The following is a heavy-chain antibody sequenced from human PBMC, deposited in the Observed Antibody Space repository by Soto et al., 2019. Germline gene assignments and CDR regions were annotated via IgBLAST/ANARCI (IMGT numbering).Heavy chain of an antibody. CDR2: ISGRGGST. CDR1: GFTFSSYA. V-gene: IGHV3-23*01. Sequence: GGSLSLSCAASGFTFSSYAMSWVRQAPGKGLKWVSAISGRGGSTYYADSVKGRFTISRDNSKNTMYLQMNSLRAEDTAVYYCARGDDSNDGCWFDPWGQGTLVTVSS. J-gene: IGHJ5*02. D-gene: IGHD1-1*01. CDR3: ARGDDSNDGCWFDP.